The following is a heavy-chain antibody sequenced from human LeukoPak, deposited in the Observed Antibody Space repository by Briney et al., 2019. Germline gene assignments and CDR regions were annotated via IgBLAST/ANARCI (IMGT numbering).Heavy chain of an antibody. CDR1: GFTFSSFA. J-gene: IGHJ4*02. V-gene: IGHV3-23*01. CDR3: AKPRTTGLSWAQFDY. CDR2: FDGNGPNT. Sequence: GGSLRLSCAASGFTFSSFAMTWVRQAPGKGLEWVSGFDGNGPNTYYADSVKGRWTISRDNSRNTLYLEMNSLRPEDTAIYYCAKPRTTGLSWAQFDYWGQGSLVTVSS. D-gene: IGHD2-8*02.